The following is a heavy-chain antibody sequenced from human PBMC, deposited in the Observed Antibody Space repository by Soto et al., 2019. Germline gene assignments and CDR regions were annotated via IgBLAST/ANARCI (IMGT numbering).Heavy chain of an antibody. D-gene: IGHD1-7*01. CDR1: GGSVSSGSYY. Sequence: SETLSLTCTVSGGSVSSGSYYWSWIRQPPGKGLEWIGYIYYSGSTNYNPSLKSRVTISVDTSKNQFSLKLSSVTAADTAVYYCARVTGTNPGPLGGYYYGMDVWGQGTTVTVSS. CDR3: ARVTGTNPGPLGGYYYGMDV. CDR2: IYYSGST. V-gene: IGHV4-61*01. J-gene: IGHJ6*02.